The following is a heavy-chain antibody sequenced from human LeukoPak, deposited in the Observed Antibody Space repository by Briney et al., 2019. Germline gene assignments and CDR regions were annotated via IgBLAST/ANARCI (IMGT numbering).Heavy chain of an antibody. CDR1: GFTFSDYY. J-gene: IGHJ3*02. CDR2: ISSSGSTI. D-gene: IGHD3-22*01. CDR3: AREANYDSSGYYFWRRGGWAFDI. Sequence: GGSLRLSCAASGFTFSDYYMSWIRQAPGKGLEWVSYISSSGSTIYYADSVKGRFTISRDNAKNSLYLQMNSLRAEDTAVYYCAREANYDSSGYYFWRRGGWAFDIWGQGTMVTVSS. V-gene: IGHV3-11*01.